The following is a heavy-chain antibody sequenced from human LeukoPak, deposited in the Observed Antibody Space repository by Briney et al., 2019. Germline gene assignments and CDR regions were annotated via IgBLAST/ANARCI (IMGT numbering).Heavy chain of an antibody. CDR2: TSSSDSGK. CDR1: GFTLSSYA. J-gene: IGHJ4*02. Sequence: PGGSLRLSCVVSGFTLSSYAMSWVRQAPGKGLEWVAATSSSDSGKYHADSVRGRFTISRDNAKNSLYLQMNSLRAEDTALYYCARGVGAHDYWGQGTLVTVSS. CDR3: ARGVGAHDY. D-gene: IGHD1-26*01. V-gene: IGHV3-23*01.